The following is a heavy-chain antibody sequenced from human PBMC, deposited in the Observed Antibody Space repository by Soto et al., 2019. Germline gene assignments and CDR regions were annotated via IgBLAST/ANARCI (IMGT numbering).Heavy chain of an antibody. CDR3: AREYTDMVTFVDY. CDR1: GGTFSSYA. J-gene: IGHJ4*02. V-gene: IGHV1-2*02. CDR2: INPNSGGT. Sequence: ASVKVSCKASGGTFSSYAISWVRQAPGQGLEWMGWINPNSGGTNYAQKSQGRVTMTRDTSISTAYMELSRLRSDDTAVYYCAREYTDMVTFVDYWGQGTLVTVSS. D-gene: IGHD5-18*01.